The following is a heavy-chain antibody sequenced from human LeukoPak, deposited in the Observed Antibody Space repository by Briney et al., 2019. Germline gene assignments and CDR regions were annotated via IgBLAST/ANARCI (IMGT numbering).Heavy chain of an antibody. CDR3: ARDAPLTMIRGVYFDY. CDR2: INHSGST. CDR1: GGSFSGYY. D-gene: IGHD3-10*01. J-gene: IGHJ4*02. Sequence: SETLSLTCAVYGGSFSGYYWSWIRQPPGKGLEWIGEINHSGSTNYNPSLKSRVTISVDTSKTQFSLKLSSVTAADTAVYYCARDAPLTMIRGVYFDYWGQGTLVTVSS. V-gene: IGHV4-34*01.